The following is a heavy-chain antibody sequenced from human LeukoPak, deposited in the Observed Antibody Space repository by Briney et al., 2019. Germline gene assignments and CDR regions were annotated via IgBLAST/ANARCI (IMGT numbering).Heavy chain of an antibody. V-gene: IGHV4-59*01. Sequence: PSETLSLTCTVSGGSISSYYWSWIRQPPGKGLEWIGYIYYSGSTNYNPSLKSRVTISVDTSKNQFSLKLSSVTAADTAVHYCARGSRTVPFDYWGQGTLVTVSS. CDR2: IYYSGST. CDR1: GGSISSYY. D-gene: IGHD4-17*01. J-gene: IGHJ4*02. CDR3: ARGSRTVPFDY.